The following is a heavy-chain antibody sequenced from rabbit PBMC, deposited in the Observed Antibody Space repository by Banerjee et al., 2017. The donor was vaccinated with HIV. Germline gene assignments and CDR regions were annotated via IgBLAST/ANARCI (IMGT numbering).Heavy chain of an antibody. V-gene: IGHV1S40*01. CDR1: GFSFSSYY. Sequence: QSLEESGGDLVKPGASLTLTCKASGFSFSSYYMSWVRQAPGKGLEWIGCIKVGSSDNTYYATWVKRRFTISKTSSTTVTLQMTSLTAADTATYFCARSDAGATYAYYGMDLWGPGTLVTDS. CDR2: IKVGSSDNT. D-gene: IGHD6-1*01. J-gene: IGHJ6*01. CDR3: ARSDAGATYAYYGMDL.